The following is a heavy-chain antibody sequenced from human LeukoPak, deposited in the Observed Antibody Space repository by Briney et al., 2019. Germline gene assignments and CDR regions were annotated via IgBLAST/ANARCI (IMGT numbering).Heavy chain of an antibody. Sequence: GGSLRLSCAASGFTFSSYWMSWVRQGPGKGLEWVANTKEDGSEKYYVDSVKGRFTISRDNAKNSLYLQMNSLRAEDTALYYCATWGGREDYWGQGTLVTVSS. CDR2: TKEDGSEK. V-gene: IGHV3-7*01. CDR1: GFTFSSYW. D-gene: IGHD3-16*01. J-gene: IGHJ4*02. CDR3: ATWGGREDY.